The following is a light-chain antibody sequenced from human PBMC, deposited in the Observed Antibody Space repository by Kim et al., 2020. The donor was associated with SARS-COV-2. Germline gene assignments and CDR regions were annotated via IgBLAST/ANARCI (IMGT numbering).Light chain of an antibody. Sequence: PVTMSCPGTGSDISICYYVAWYQQHPGKAPKLIIYAVTQRPSGVPDRFSGSKSGNTASLTVSGLRAEDEADYFCSSFAGPDTYVLFGGGTQLTVL. CDR1: GSDISICYY. CDR3: SSFAGPDTYVL. J-gene: IGLJ2*01. CDR2: AVT. V-gene: IGLV2-11*03.